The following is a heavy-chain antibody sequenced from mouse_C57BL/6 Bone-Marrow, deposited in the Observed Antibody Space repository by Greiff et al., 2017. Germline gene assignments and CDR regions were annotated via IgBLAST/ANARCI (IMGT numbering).Heavy chain of an antibody. CDR2: FYPGSGSI. CDR3: ARHEGEGYYGYAMDY. Sequence: VQLVESGAELVKPGASVKLSCKASGYTFTEYTIHWVKQRSGQGLEWIGWFYPGSGSIKYNEKFKDKATLTADKSSSTVYMELSRLTSEDSAVYFWARHEGEGYYGYAMDYWGQGTSVTVAS. J-gene: IGHJ4*01. CDR1: GYTFTEYT. D-gene: IGHD1-1*02. V-gene: IGHV1-62-2*01.